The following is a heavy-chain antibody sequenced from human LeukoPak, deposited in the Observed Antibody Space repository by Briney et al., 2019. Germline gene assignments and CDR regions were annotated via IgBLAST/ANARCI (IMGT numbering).Heavy chain of an antibody. J-gene: IGHJ4*02. D-gene: IGHD5-18*01. Sequence: GRSLRLSCAASGFTFSSYGMHWVRQAPGKGLEWVAVISYDGSNKYYADSVKGRFTISRDNSKNTLYLQMNSLRAEDTAVYYCAKDLRPWGTAMVDYWGQGTLATVSS. CDR2: ISYDGSNK. CDR3: AKDLRPWGTAMVDY. CDR1: GFTFSSYG. V-gene: IGHV3-30*18.